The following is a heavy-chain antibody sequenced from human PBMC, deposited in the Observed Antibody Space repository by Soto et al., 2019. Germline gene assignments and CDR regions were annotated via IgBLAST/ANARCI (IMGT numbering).Heavy chain of an antibody. D-gene: IGHD3-3*01. V-gene: IGHV4-39*01. CDR3: ASPRQGNYDFLSGYYALDY. Sequence: SETLSLTCTVSGASISSSRSYWGWVRQPPGKGLEWIVSFYYTGGTYSTYYNPSLKSRVTISVDTSKSQFSLNLRSVTAADTAVHYCASPRQGNYDFLSGYYALDYWGQGTLVTVSS. J-gene: IGHJ4*02. CDR2: FYYTGGT. CDR1: GASISSSRSY.